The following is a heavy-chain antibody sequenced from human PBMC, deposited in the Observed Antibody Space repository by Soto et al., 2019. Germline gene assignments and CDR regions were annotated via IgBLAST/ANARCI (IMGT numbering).Heavy chain of an antibody. CDR3: ARGGGYYDTSGYNRDTFDM. D-gene: IGHD3-22*01. Sequence: EVQLVESGGGLVKPGGSLRLSCAGTGFTFSSYSMNWVRQAPGKGLEWVSCVSSSSSYIFYADSVKGRFTISRDNAKDSLHLQMNSLRAEDMAVYYCARGGGYYDTSGYNRDTFDMWGQGTMVTVSS. J-gene: IGHJ3*02. V-gene: IGHV3-21*01. CDR2: VSSSSSYI. CDR1: GFTFSSYS.